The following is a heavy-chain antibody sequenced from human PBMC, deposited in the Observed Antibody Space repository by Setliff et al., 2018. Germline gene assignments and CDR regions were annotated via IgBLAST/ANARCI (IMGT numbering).Heavy chain of an antibody. Sequence: ASVKVSCKASGYTFTSYAMHWARQAPGQRLEWMGWINAGNGNTKYSQKFQGRVTITRDTSASTAYMGLSSLRSEDTAVYYCARDGFEIVVVPAAIYYYYYMDVWGKGTTVTVSS. D-gene: IGHD2-2*01. CDR3: ARDGFEIVVVPAAIYYYYYMDV. CDR2: INAGNGNT. CDR1: GYTFTSYA. J-gene: IGHJ6*03. V-gene: IGHV1-3*01.